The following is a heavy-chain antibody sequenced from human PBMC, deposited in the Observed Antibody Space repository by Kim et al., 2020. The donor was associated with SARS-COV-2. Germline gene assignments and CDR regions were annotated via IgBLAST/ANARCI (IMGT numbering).Heavy chain of an antibody. CDR1: GGSISNTDYY. D-gene: IGHD3-22*01. V-gene: IGHV4-39*07. CDR3: ASLGSNGYHIDY. CDR2: IYYSGSA. J-gene: IGHJ4*02. Sequence: SETLSLTCTVSGGSISNTDYYWGWIRQPPGKGLEWIGSIYYSGSAYYNPSLTSRVTMSVDTSKNQFSLKLTSMTAADTAVYYCASLGSNGYHIDYWDQGTLVTVSS.